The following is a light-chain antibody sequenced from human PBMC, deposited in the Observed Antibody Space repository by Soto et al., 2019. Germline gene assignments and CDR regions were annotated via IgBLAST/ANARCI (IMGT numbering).Light chain of an antibody. J-gene: IGKJ2*01. CDR3: QQYRTSPYT. V-gene: IGKV3-20*01. Sequence: EIVLTQSPGTLSLSPGERATLSCRASQSVSNSYFAWYQQKPGQAPRLLIYGTSNTATGIPARFSGSRSGTDFTLTISSLEPEDFAVYHFQQYRTSPYTFGQGTKVDIK. CDR1: QSVSNSY. CDR2: GTS.